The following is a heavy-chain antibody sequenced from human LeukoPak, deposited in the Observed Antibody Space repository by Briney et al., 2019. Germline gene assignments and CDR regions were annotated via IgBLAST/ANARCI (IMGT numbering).Heavy chain of an antibody. Sequence: GASLKISCKRSESRFTSYWIGWVRRMPGKGLEWMGVIYPGDSDTRYSPSFQGQVTISADKSISTAYLQWSSLKASDTAMYYCARNSGNYYRAYFDYWGQGTLVTVSS. CDR3: ARNSGNYYRAYFDY. V-gene: IGHV5-51*01. CDR2: IYPGDSDT. J-gene: IGHJ4*02. CDR1: ESRFTSYW. D-gene: IGHD1-26*01.